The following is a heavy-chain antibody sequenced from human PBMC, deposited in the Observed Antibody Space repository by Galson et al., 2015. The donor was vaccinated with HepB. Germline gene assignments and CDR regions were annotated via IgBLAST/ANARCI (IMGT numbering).Heavy chain of an antibody. V-gene: IGHV3-33*01. CDR3: ARAYDSSGLDH. Sequence: SLRLSCAASGFNFSSYGMHWVRQAPGKGLEWVTVIWSDGSHKYYVDSVKGRFTISRDNSKNMMWLQMNSLRAEDTAVYYCARAYDSSGLDHWGQGTLVTVSS. J-gene: IGHJ4*02. D-gene: IGHD3-22*01. CDR1: GFNFSSYG. CDR2: IWSDGSHK.